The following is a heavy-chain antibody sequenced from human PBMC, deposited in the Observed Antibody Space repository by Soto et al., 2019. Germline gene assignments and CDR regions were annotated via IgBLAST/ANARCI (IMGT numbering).Heavy chain of an antibody. D-gene: IGHD2-8*01. CDR3: ARDRGYCTNGVCYDTTAHFDY. V-gene: IGHV3-48*02. Sequence: GGSLRLSCAASGFTFSSYSMNWVRQAPGKGLEWVSYISSSSSTIYYADSVKGRFTISRDNAKNSLYLQMNSLRDEDTAVYYCARDRGYCTNGVCYDTTAHFDYWGQGTLVTVSS. CDR2: ISSSSSTI. J-gene: IGHJ4*02. CDR1: GFTFSSYS.